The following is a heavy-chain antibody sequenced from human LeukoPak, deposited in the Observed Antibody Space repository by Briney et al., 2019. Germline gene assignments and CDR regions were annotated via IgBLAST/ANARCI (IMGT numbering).Heavy chain of an antibody. CDR2: VSSSGSTI. V-gene: IGHV3-11*01. D-gene: IGHD4-17*01. CDR1: GFTFSDYY. Sequence: GGSLRLSCAASGFTFSDYYMSWIRQAPGKGLEWVSYVSSSGSTIYYADSVKGRFTISRDNAKNSLYLQMNSLRAEDTAVYYCARDKTMTTVTTAGYWFDPWGQGTLVTVSS. CDR3: ARDKTMTTVTTAGYWFDP. J-gene: IGHJ5*02.